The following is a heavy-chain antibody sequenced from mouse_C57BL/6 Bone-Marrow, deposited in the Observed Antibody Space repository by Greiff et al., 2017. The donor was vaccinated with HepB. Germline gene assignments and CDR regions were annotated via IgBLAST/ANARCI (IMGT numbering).Heavy chain of an antibody. Sequence: EVKLMESGGGLVKPGGSLKLSCAASGFTFSSYTMSWVRQTPEKRLEWVATISGGGGNTYYPDSVKGRFTISRDNAKNTLYLQMSSLRSEDTALYYCARHGSRLPRAGMDYWGQGTSVTVSS. J-gene: IGHJ4*01. CDR2: ISGGGGNT. V-gene: IGHV5-9*01. CDR3: ARHGSRLPRAGMDY. D-gene: IGHD2-10*01. CDR1: GFTFSSYT.